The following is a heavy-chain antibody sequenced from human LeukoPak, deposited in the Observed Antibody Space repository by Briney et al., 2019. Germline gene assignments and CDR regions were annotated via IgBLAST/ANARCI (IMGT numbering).Heavy chain of an antibody. CDR3: ARSGYSSTWYLQNFELDY. Sequence: GRSLRLSCAASGFTFDDYAMHWVRQAPGKGLEWVSSISWNSGSIGYADSVKGRFTISRDNAKNSLYLQMNSLRAEDTAVYFCARSGYSSTWYLQNFELDYWGQGTLVTVSS. V-gene: IGHV3-9*01. J-gene: IGHJ4*02. CDR2: ISWNSGSI. CDR1: GFTFDDYA. D-gene: IGHD2-2*01.